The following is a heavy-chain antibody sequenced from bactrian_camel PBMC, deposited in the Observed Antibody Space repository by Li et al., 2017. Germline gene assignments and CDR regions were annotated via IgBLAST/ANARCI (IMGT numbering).Heavy chain of an antibody. CDR2: IETDGSA. Sequence: HVQLVESGGGLVQPGGSLKLSCTGSGYTFRNYAMMWLRQAPGKARESVATIETDGSATHADSVRGRFTISKDNAKNTVYLQMNNLKSEDTGMYYCVADYRCLRVEAVIPTPSGWYNYIGQGTQVTVS. J-gene: IGHJ4*01. CDR3: VADYRCLRVEAVIPTPSGWYNY. D-gene: IGHD1*01. V-gene: IGHV3S53*01. CDR1: GYTFRNYA.